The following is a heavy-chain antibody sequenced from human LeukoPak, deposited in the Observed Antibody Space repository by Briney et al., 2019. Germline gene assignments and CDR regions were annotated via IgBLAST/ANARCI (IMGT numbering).Heavy chain of an antibody. CDR2: ISSSGSTI. CDR3: AREVYYGSGSNFDY. Sequence: GGSLRLSCAASGFTFSSYEMNWVRQAPGKGLEWVSYISSSGSTIYYADSVKGRFTISRDNAKNSLYLQMNSLRAEDTAVYYCAREVYYGSGSNFDYWGQGTLVTVSS. V-gene: IGHV3-48*03. CDR1: GFTFSSYE. D-gene: IGHD3-10*01. J-gene: IGHJ4*02.